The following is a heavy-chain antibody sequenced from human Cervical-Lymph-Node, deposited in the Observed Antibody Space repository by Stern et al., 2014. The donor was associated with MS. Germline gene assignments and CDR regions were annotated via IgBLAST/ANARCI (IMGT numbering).Heavy chain of an antibody. CDR1: GFIFSNSW. J-gene: IGHJ4*02. CDR3: AREGYCDY. D-gene: IGHD2-15*01. CDR2: TKYDGSEK. Sequence: VQLVQSGGGLVQPGGSLRLYCAASGFIFSNSWMSWVRQAPGKGLEWVANTKYDGSEKNYVDSVKGRFTISRDNAKNTLYLQMNSLRAEDTAMYYCAREGYCDYWGQGTLVTVSS. V-gene: IGHV3-7*01.